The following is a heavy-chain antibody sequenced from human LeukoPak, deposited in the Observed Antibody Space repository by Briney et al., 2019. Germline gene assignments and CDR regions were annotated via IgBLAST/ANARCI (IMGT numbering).Heavy chain of an antibody. CDR2: FSGYNANT. CDR1: GYTFTNYG. Sequence: GASVKVSCKASGYTFTNYGISWVRQAPGQGLEWMGWFSGYNANTNYVQKFQGRVTMTTDTSTHTAYMELRSLRSDDTAVYYCARENRYCSGGSCYSVASDDAFDIWGQGTMVTVSS. CDR3: ARENRYCSGGSCYSVASDDAFDI. J-gene: IGHJ3*02. D-gene: IGHD2-15*01. V-gene: IGHV1-18*01.